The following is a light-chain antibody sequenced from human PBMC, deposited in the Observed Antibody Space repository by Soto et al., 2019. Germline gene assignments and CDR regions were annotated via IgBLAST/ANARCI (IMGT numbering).Light chain of an antibody. Sequence: EIVMTQSPATLSVSPGERATLSCRASQSVNSNLAWYQQKPGQAPRLLISGASPRATGIPARFSGSGSETDFTLTIRSLQSEDFRVFYCQQYNSWWTFGQGTKVEMK. V-gene: IGKV3-15*01. J-gene: IGKJ1*01. CDR2: GAS. CDR3: QQYNSWWT. CDR1: QSVNSN.